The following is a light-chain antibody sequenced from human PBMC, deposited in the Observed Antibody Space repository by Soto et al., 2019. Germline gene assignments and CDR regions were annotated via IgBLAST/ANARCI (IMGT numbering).Light chain of an antibody. J-gene: IGKJ1*01. CDR3: QQSYITLTWT. Sequence: DIQMTQSPSSLSASVGDRVTITCRASQSISSYLNWYQQKPGKAPKLLIYAASSLQSGVPSRFSGSGSGTDFTLTISSLQPEDFATYYCQQSYITLTWTFGQGTKVDIK. CDR2: AAS. CDR1: QSISSY. V-gene: IGKV1-39*01.